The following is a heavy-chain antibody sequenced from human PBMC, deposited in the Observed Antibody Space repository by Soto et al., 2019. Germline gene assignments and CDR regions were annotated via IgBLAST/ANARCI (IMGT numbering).Heavy chain of an antibody. Sequence: SVKVSCKASGGTFSSYAISWVRQAPGQGLEWMGGIIPIFGTANYAQKFQGRVTITADESTSTAYMELSSLRSEDTAVYYCARDKFPGSGSYPDYWGQGTLVTVSS. J-gene: IGHJ4*02. CDR2: IIPIFGTA. CDR1: GGTFSSYA. D-gene: IGHD3-10*01. CDR3: ARDKFPGSGSYPDY. V-gene: IGHV1-69*13.